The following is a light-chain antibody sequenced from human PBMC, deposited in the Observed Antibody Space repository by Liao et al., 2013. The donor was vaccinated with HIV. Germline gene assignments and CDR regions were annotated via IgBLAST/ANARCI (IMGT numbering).Light chain of an antibody. V-gene: IGLV3-21*04. J-gene: IGLJ1*01. CDR1: DIGSKS. Sequence: SYVLTQPPSVSVAPGKTATITCGGNDIGSKSVHWYQQQPGQAPVLVIYYDTDRPSGIPERFSGSNSGNTATLTISRVEAGDEADYYCQVWDSRGDYYVFGTGTRVTVL. CDR3: QVWDSRGDYYV. CDR2: YDT.